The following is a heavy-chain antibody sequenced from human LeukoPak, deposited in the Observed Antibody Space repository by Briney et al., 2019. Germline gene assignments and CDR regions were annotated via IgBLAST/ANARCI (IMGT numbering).Heavy chain of an antibody. V-gene: IGHV3-48*04. J-gene: IGHJ4*02. CDR1: GFTFSTYW. CDR3: ARGVVSFDY. CDR2: ISSSGSTI. D-gene: IGHD2-15*01. Sequence: PGGSLRLSCTASGFTFSTYWMSWVRQAPGKGLEWLSYISSSGSTIYYADSVKGRFTISRDNAKNSLYLQLNSLRAEDTAVYYCARGVVSFDYWGQGALVTVSS.